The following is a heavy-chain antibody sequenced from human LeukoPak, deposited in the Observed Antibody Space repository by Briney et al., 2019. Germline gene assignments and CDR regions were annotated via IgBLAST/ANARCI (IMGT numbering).Heavy chain of an antibody. CDR3: ARDGTESETTVTTDYFDY. CDR2: IIPIFGTA. CDR1: GGTFSSYA. D-gene: IGHD4-17*01. J-gene: IGHJ4*02. Sequence: EASVKVSCKASGGTFSSYAISWVRQAPGQGLEWMEGIIPIFGTANYAQKFQGRVTMTTDTSTSTAYTELRSLRSDDTAVYYCARDGTESETTVTTDYFDYWGQGTLVTVSS. V-gene: IGHV1-69*05.